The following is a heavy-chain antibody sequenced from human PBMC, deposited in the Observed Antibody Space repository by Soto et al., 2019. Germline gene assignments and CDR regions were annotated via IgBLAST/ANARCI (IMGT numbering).Heavy chain of an antibody. CDR1: GYTFTSYG. Sequence: QVQLVQSGAEVKKPGASVKVSCKASGYTFTSYGISLVRQAPGQGLEWMGWISAYNGNTNYAQKLQGRVTMTTDTSTSTSYKELRSLRSDDTAVYYCARGKEVVTQSGWFDHWGQGTLVTVSS. J-gene: IGHJ5*02. CDR3: ARGKEVVTQSGWFDH. CDR2: ISAYNGNT. D-gene: IGHD2-21*02. V-gene: IGHV1-18*01.